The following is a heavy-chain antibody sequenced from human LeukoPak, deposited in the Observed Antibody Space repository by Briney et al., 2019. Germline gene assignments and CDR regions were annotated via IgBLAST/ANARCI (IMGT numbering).Heavy chain of an antibody. CDR3: VREILYCSGGSCYRGPFDN. V-gene: IGHV4-30-4*01. CDR2: IFHRGGT. D-gene: IGHD2-15*01. Sequence: SETLSLTCTVSNDSISSGDYYWNWIRQPPGKGLEWIGYIFHRGGTSYNPSLKSRILFLVDTSQNQFSLKLNSVTAADTAVYYCVREILYCSGGSCYRGPFDNWGQGTLVTVSA. J-gene: IGHJ4*02. CDR1: NDSISSGDYY.